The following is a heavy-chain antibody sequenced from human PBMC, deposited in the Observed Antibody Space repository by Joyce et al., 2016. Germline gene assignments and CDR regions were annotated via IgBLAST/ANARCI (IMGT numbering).Heavy chain of an antibody. J-gene: IGHJ6*02. V-gene: IGHV1-18*01. CDR3: ARELNSGYHYYGVDV. D-gene: IGHD6-19*01. Sequence: QLQLVQSEAEVKKPGASVKVSCKASGYTFNTYGINWGRQAPGQGLEWMGGISPYNDDPNYAQTFQGRVTMTTDTSTSTAFLELRSLRSDDTAVYYCARELNSGYHYYGVDVWGQGTTVTVSS. CDR1: GYTFNTYG. CDR2: ISPYNDDP.